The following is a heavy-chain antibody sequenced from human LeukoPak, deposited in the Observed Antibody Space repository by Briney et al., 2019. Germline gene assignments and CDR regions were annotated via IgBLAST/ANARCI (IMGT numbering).Heavy chain of an antibody. Sequence: GESLRLSCAASGFSFNMFPMHWVRQAPGKGLEWVAVISYDGSNKYYADSVKGRFTISRDNSKNTVYLQMNSLRAEDTAVYYCAKDQVVITTAGSWFDPWGQGTLVTVSS. CDR2: ISYDGSNK. CDR1: GFSFNMFP. V-gene: IGHV3-30-3*01. D-gene: IGHD3-22*01. J-gene: IGHJ5*02. CDR3: AKDQVVITTAGSWFDP.